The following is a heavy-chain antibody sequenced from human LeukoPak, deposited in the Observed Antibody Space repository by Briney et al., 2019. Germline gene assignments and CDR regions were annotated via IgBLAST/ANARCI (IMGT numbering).Heavy chain of an antibody. CDR3: AGSSGNDAFDI. J-gene: IGHJ3*02. Sequence: GGSLRLSCAASGFTFSDYYMSWIRQAPGKGLEWVSYISSSGSTIYYADSVKGRSTISRDNAKNSLYLQMNSLRAEDTAVYYCAGSSGNDAFDIWGQGTMVTVSS. V-gene: IGHV3-11*01. CDR1: GFTFSDYY. D-gene: IGHD3-22*01. CDR2: ISSSGSTI.